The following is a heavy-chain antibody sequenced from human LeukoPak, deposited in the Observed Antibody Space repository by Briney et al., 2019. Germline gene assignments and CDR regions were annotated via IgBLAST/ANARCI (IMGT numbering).Heavy chain of an antibody. Sequence: PSETLSLTCIVSGGSSNNHYWTWTRQTPGKGLEWIGDIHYTGTTKFNPSLKSRVTISVDTSKNQFSLELSSVTATDTAVYYCARGQGSGTPVSARTGRRAFDIWGQGTMVTVSS. CDR3: ARGQGSGTPVSARTGRRAFDI. CDR2: IHYTGTT. J-gene: IGHJ3*02. CDR1: GGSSNNHY. D-gene: IGHD3-10*01. V-gene: IGHV4-59*08.